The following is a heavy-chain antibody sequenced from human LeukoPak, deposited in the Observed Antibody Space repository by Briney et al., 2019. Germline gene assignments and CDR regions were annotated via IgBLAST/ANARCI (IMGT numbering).Heavy chain of an antibody. J-gene: IGHJ4*02. Sequence: NLSDTLSLTCTVSGGSISSYYWSWIRQPPGKGLEWIGSIHYSGSTTYNPSLKSRVTISVDTSKNQFSLKLSSVTAADTAVYYCARRLGGTSTGFDYWGQGTLVTVSS. CDR3: ARRLGGTSTGFDY. V-gene: IGHV4-59*08. CDR1: GGSISSYY. CDR2: IHYSGST. D-gene: IGHD2-2*01.